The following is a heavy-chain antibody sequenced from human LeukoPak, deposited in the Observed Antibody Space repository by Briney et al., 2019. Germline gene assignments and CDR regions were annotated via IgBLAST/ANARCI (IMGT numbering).Heavy chain of an antibody. CDR3: ARRPDDYGDYYFDY. V-gene: IGHV1-24*01. CDR2: FDPEDGET. D-gene: IGHD4-17*01. CDR1: GYTLTELS. Sequence: ASVKVSCKVSGYTLTELSMHWVRQAPGKGLEWMGGFDPEDGETIYAQKFQGRVTMTTDTSTSTAYMELRSLRTDDTAVYYCARRPDDYGDYYFDYWGQGTLVTVSS. J-gene: IGHJ4*02.